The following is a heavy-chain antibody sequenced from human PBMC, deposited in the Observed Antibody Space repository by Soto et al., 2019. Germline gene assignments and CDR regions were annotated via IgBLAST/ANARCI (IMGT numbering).Heavy chain of an antibody. V-gene: IGHV4-31*03. Sequence: QVQLQESGPGLVKPSQTLSLTCTVSGGSISSGGYYWSWIRQHPGKGLQWIGYIYYSGSTYYNPSLMNRVTISVDTSKNQFSLKLSSVTAADTAVYYCARDQGGLDDRTTGDDAFDIWGQGTMVTVSS. J-gene: IGHJ3*02. D-gene: IGHD1-1*01. CDR2: IYYSGST. CDR3: ARDQGGLDDRTTGDDAFDI. CDR1: GGSISSGGYY.